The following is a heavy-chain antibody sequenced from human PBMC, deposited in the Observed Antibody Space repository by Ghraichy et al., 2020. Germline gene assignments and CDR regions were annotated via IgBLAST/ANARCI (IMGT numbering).Heavy chain of an antibody. D-gene: IGHD4-17*01. V-gene: IGHV3-53*01. Sequence: GGSLRLSCAASGFTVSSKHMTWVRQAPGKGPEWVSVTYRGGNTYYAGSVRGRFTLSRDNSKNTLYLQMNSLRAEDTAVYYCATITGDYFAFDMWGQGTTVTVSS. CDR1: GFTVSSKH. CDR3: ATITGDYFAFDM. CDR2: TYRGGNT. J-gene: IGHJ3*02.